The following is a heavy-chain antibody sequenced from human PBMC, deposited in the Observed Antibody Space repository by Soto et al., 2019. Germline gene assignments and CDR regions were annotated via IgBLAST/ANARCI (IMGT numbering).Heavy chain of an antibody. Sequence: GGSLRLSCAASGFTFSSYAMSWVRQAPGKGLEWVSPISGSGGSTYYADSVKGRFTISRDNAKNTLYLQMNSLRAEDTAVYYCAKNTVTTAEHFGMDVWGQGTTVTVSS. CDR1: GFTFSSYA. J-gene: IGHJ6*02. CDR3: AKNTVTTAEHFGMDV. V-gene: IGHV3-23*01. CDR2: ISGSGGST. D-gene: IGHD4-4*01.